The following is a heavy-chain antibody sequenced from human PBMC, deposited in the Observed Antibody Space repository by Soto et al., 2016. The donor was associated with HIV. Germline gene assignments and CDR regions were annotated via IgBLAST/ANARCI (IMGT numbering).Heavy chain of an antibody. D-gene: IGHD4-17*01. V-gene: IGHV3-23*01. CDR1: GFTFSNYA. CDR2: ISYSGDNT. J-gene: IGHJ4*02. Sequence: EVQLLESGEAWYSLGSLRLSCAASGFTFSNYAMSWVRQAPGKGLEWVSTISYSGDNTYYADFVKGRFAISRDNSKNTLYLQMNSLRAEDTAVYFCAKRGSSVPTPDYWGQGTLVTVSS. CDR3: AKRGSSVPTPDY.